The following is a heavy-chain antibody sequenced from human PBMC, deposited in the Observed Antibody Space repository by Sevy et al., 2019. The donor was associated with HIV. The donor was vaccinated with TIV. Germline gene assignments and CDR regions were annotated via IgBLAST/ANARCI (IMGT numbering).Heavy chain of an antibody. CDR1: GFTFSTYA. D-gene: IGHD1-26*01. Sequence: GGYLRLSCAASGFTFSTYAMYWVRQAPGKGLEWVAVISYDVNNKYYADSVKGRFTISRDNSKNTLYLQMNSLRTEDTAVYYCTRARAYSGNYFDYWGQGTLVTVSS. CDR3: TRARAYSGNYFDY. J-gene: IGHJ4*02. CDR2: ISYDVNNK. V-gene: IGHV3-30-3*01.